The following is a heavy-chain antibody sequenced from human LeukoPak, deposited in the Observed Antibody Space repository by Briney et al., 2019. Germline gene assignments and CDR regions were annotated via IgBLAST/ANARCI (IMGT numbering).Heavy chain of an antibody. V-gene: IGHV1-2*02. CDR1: GYTFTGYY. D-gene: IGHD2-2*01. CDR2: INPNSGGT. CDR3: ARVRPKVVPAARGGYYYGMDV. J-gene: IGHJ6*02. Sequence: EASVKVSCKASGYTFTGYYMHWVRQAPGQGLEWMGWINPNSGGTNYAQKFQGRATMTRDTSISTAYMELSRLRSDDTAVYYCARVRPKVVPAARGGYYYGMDVWGQGTTVTVSS.